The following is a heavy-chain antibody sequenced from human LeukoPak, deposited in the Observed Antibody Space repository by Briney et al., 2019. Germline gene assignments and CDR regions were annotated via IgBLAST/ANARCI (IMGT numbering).Heavy chain of an antibody. J-gene: IGHJ4*02. CDR2: IIPILGIA. CDR3: ARADKYSYGYCDY. D-gene: IGHD5-18*01. CDR1: GGAFSDYT. V-gene: IGHV1-69*02. Sequence: SVKVSCKASGGAFSDYTFNWVRQAPGQGLEWMGKIIPILGIANFAQRFQGRVTITAVKSTSTAFMELSSLTSEDTAVYYCARADKYSYGYCDYWGQGTLVTVSS.